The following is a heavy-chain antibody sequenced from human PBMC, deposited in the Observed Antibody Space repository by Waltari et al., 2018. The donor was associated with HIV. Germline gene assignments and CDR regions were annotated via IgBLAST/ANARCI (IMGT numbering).Heavy chain of an antibody. D-gene: IGHD3-10*01. CDR3: ATHYGSGTYHNYYYGMDV. CDR2: IIPVFATA. J-gene: IGHJ6*02. Sequence: QVQLVQSGAEVKKPGSSVRVSCKASGGTFSTYAISWVRQAPGQGLEWMGGIIPVFATANAAQKFQDRVRITADESTSSAHMELSSLTSEDTAVDYCATHYGSGTYHNYYYGMDVWGQGTTVTVSS. CDR1: GGTFSTYA. V-gene: IGHV1-69*12.